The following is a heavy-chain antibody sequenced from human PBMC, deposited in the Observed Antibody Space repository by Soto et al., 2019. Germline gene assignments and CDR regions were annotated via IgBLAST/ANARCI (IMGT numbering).Heavy chain of an antibody. CDR3: ALLRTFTNNFDY. V-gene: IGHV2-5*02. J-gene: IGHJ4*02. Sequence: GLDLESLALIYWDDDKRYSPSLESRLTVTKDTSKNQVVLTMTNMDPVDTATYYCALLRTFTNNFDYWGQGTLVTVSS. CDR2: IYWDDDK. D-gene: IGHD1-1*01.